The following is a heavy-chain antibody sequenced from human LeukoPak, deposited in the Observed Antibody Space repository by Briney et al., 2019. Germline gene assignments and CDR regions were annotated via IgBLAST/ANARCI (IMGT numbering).Heavy chain of an antibody. J-gene: IGHJ4*02. CDR2: IKSETDGGTT. D-gene: IGHD3-10*01. V-gene: IGHV3-15*01. CDR3: TTETGAQIAT. Sequence: PGGSLRLSCAASGFTFSNAWMSWVRQAPGKGLEWVGRIKSETDGGTTDYAAPVKGRFTISRDDSKNTLYLQMNSLKTEDTAVYYCTTETGAQIATWGQGTLVTVSS. CDR1: GFTFSNAW.